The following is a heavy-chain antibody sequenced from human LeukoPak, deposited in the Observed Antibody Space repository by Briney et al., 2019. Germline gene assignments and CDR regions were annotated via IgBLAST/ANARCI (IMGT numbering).Heavy chain of an antibody. Sequence: KPSETLSLTCAVYGGSFSGYYCSWIRQPPGKGLEWIGEINHSGSTNYNPSLKSRVTISVDTSKNQFSLKLSSVTAADTAVYYCARGRTGDYWGQGTLVTVSS. V-gene: IGHV4-34*01. CDR3: ARGRTGDY. CDR1: GGSFSGYY. D-gene: IGHD7-27*01. CDR2: INHSGST. J-gene: IGHJ4*02.